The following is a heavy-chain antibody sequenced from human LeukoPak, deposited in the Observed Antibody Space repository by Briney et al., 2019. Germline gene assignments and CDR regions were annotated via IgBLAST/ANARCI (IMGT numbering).Heavy chain of an antibody. Sequence: SETLSLTCTVSGGSISSGSYYWGWIRQPPGKGLEWIGSIHYSGSTYYNPSLKSRVTISVDTSKNQFSLKLSSVTAADTAVYYCARLGDSSGYVGYYFDYWGQGTLVTVSS. J-gene: IGHJ4*02. CDR2: IHYSGST. D-gene: IGHD3-22*01. CDR1: GGSISSGSYY. CDR3: ARLGDSSGYVGYYFDY. V-gene: IGHV4-39*01.